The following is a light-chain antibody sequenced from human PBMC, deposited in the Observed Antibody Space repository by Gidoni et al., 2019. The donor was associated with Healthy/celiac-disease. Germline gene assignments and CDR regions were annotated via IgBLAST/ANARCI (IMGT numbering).Light chain of an antibody. V-gene: IGLV2-8*01. Sequence: QSALTQPPSASGSPGQSVTISCTGTSSDVGGYNYFSWYQHHPGKAPKLMIYEVSKRPSGVRDRFSGSKSGNTASLTVSGLQAEDEADYYCSSYAGSNNLGVFGGGTKLTVL. CDR1: SSDVGGYNY. J-gene: IGLJ2*01. CDR2: EVS. CDR3: SSYAGSNNLGV.